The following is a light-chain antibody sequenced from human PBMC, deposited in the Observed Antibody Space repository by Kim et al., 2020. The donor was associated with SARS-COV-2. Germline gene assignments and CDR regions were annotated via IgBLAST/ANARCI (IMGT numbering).Light chain of an antibody. CDR2: DAS. V-gene: IGKV3-11*01. Sequence: CVSPGERATLSCRARKNINSHFAWYQQKPGQAPRLLIYDASNRATGIPARFSGRGSGTDFTLTISGLEPEDFAVYYCQQGSRSFSFGPGTKVDIK. CDR3: QQGSRSFS. J-gene: IGKJ3*01. CDR1: KNINSH.